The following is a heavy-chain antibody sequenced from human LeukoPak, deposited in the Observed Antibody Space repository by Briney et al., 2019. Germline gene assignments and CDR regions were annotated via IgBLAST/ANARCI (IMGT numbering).Heavy chain of an antibody. CDR2: IIPIFGTA. D-gene: IGHD3-22*01. J-gene: IGHJ4*02. V-gene: IGHV1-69*13. Sequence: SVKVSCKASGGTFSSYAISWVRQAPGQGLEWMGGIIPIFGTANYAQKFQGRVTITADESTSTAYMELSSLRSEDTAVYYCARGKRYYDSSGYFWYFDYWGQGTLVTVSS. CDR3: ARGKRYYDSSGYFWYFDY. CDR1: GGTFSSYA.